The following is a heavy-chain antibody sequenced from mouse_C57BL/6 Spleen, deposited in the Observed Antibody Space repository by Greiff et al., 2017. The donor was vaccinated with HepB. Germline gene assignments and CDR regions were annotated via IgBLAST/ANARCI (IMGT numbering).Heavy chain of an antibody. Sequence: VQLQQSGPELVKPGASVKISCKASGYSFTGYYMNWVKQSPEQSLEWIGEINPSTGGTTYNQKFKAKATLTVDKSSSTAYMQLKSLTSEDSAVYYCARWGGAMDYWGQGTSVTVSS. J-gene: IGHJ4*01. CDR2: INPSTGGT. CDR3: ARWGGAMDY. CDR1: GYSFTGYY. V-gene: IGHV1-42*01.